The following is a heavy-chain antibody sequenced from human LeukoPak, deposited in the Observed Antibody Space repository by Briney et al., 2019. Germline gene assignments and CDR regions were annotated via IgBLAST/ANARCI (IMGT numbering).Heavy chain of an antibody. J-gene: IGHJ4*02. CDR1: GGTFSSYA. CDR3: ARDGTYGYNYFDY. D-gene: IGHD5-18*01. Sequence: SVKVSCKASGGTFSSYAISWVRQAPGQGLEWMGGIIPIFGTANYAQKFQGRVTITADKSTSTAYMELRSLRSDDTAVYYCARDGTYGYNYFDYWGQGTLVTVSS. V-gene: IGHV1-69*06. CDR2: IIPIFGTA.